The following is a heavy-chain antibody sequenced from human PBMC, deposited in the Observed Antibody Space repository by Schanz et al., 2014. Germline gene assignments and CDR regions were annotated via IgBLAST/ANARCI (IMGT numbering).Heavy chain of an antibody. J-gene: IGHJ4*02. V-gene: IGHV3-23*01. CDR1: GFTFSSYA. CDR3: VSDCFFAFDY. D-gene: IGHD2-15*01. Sequence: EVQLLESGGGLVQPGGSLRLSCAASGFTFSSYAMSWIRQAPGKGLEWVSAISSGGGTTYYADSVKGRFTISRDNSKNTHYLQMNSLRAEDTAVYYCVSDCFFAFDYWGQGTLVTVSS. CDR2: ISSGGGTT.